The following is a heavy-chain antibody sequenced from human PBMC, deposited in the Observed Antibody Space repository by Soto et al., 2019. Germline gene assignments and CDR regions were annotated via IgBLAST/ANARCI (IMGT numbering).Heavy chain of an antibody. CDR2: MYSGPNT. J-gene: IGHJ6*02. CDR3: ARGAIQTNYYGLDV. D-gene: IGHD2-2*01. CDR1: GGSISSGSYQ. V-gene: IGHV4-31*03. Sequence: QVQLQESGPGLVKPSQTLSLTCTVSGGSISSGSYQWSWIRQHPWKGLEWIGYMYSGPNTHYNPSLKSRVTISVDTSKNQFSLKLSTVTASDTAVYYCARGAIQTNYYGLDVWGQGTTVTVSS.